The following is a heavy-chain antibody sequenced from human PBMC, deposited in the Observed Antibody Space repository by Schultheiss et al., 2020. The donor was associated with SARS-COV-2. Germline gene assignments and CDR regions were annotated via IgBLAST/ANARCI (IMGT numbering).Heavy chain of an antibody. CDR1: GFTFSSYG. CDR2: ISFDGSKK. CDR3: ARAPRYDFWSGYYLDY. V-gene: IGHV3-30*19. Sequence: GGSLRLSCAASGFTFSSYGMHWVRQAPGKGLEWVAVISFDGSKKYYADSVKGRFTISRDSSKNTLDLQMNSLRAEDTAVYYCARAPRYDFWSGYYLDYWGQGTLVTVVL. J-gene: IGHJ4*02. D-gene: IGHD3-3*01.